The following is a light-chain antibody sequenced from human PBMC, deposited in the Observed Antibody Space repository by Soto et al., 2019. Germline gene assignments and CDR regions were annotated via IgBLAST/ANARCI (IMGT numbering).Light chain of an antibody. J-gene: IGKJ1*01. CDR3: QQCGSPAT. Sequence: IVLTQAPGTLSLSPGEGSARSSRASQRVSNNHVPWYQQKPGQAPRLLIYGASNSATGIPDRFSRRAPGTYCTLTISRRAPEDSAVYYWQQCGSPATFGQGTKVDIK. CDR2: GAS. CDR1: QRVSNNH. V-gene: IGKV3-20*01.